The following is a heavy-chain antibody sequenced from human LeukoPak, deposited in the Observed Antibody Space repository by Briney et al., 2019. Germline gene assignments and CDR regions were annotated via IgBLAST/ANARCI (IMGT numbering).Heavy chain of an antibody. CDR3: ARDRDGDYFDY. CDR1: GGSISSYY. CDR2: IYYSGST. V-gene: IGHV4-59*01. J-gene: IGHJ4*02. D-gene: IGHD4-17*01. Sequence: PSETLSLTCTVSGGSISSYYWSWIRQPPGKGLEWIGYIYYSGSTNYNPSLKSRVTISVDTSKNQFSLKLSSVTAADTAVYYCARDRDGDYFDYWGQRTLVTVSS.